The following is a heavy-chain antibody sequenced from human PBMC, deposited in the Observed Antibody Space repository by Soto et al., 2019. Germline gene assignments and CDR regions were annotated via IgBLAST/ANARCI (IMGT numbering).Heavy chain of an antibody. CDR2: IVPIFGTT. V-gene: IGHV1-69*12. D-gene: IGHD6-19*01. Sequence: QVQLVQSGAEVKKPGSSVKVSCKVSGGTFSNYAIDWVRLAPGHGLEGMGGIVPIFGTTYYTQKFQGRATIIADDSTTTAYLERSSLRSEDTAIYYCARVEAVAGLYNYHGLDVWGQGTAVTVSS. CDR1: GGTFSNYA. J-gene: IGHJ6*02. CDR3: ARVEAVAGLYNYHGLDV.